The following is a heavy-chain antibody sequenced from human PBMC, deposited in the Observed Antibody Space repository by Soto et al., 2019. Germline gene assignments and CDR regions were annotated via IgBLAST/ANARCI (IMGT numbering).Heavy chain of an antibody. CDR3: AKGGLDFIP. D-gene: IGHD2-2*03. CDR1: GFTFSSYG. CDR2: ISYDGSNK. J-gene: IGHJ5*02. V-gene: IGHV3-30*18. Sequence: QVQLVESGGGVVQPGRSLRLSCAASGFTFSSYGMHWVRQAPGKGLEWVAVISYDGSNKYYADSVKGRFTISRDNSKNTLYLQMSSLRAEDTAVYYCAKGGLDFIPWGQGTLVTVSS.